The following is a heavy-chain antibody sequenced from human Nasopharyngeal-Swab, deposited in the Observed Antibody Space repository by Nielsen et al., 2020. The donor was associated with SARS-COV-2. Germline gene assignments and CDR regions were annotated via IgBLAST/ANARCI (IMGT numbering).Heavy chain of an antibody. D-gene: IGHD2-21*02. CDR3: ATEVVTARGADY. J-gene: IGHJ4*02. CDR2: ISGSGGST. Sequence: WIRQPPGKGLEWVSAISGSGGSTCYADSVKGRFTISRDNSKNTLYLQMNSLRAEDTAVYYCATEVVTARGADYWGQGTLVTVSS. V-gene: IGHV3-23*01.